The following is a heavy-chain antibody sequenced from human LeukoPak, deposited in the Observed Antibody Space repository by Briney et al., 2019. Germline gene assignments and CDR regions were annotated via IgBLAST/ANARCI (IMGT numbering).Heavy chain of an antibody. V-gene: IGHV4-59*01. CDR1: GGSISSYY. J-gene: IGHJ4*02. CDR2: LYYGGST. Sequence: SETLSLTCTVSGGSISSYYWKWIRQPPGKELEWVGSLYYGGSTNYNPSLKSRVTISLDTSKNQLSLKLSSVTAADTALYYCVRQLLPGAYFFDSWGQGTLVTVSS. D-gene: IGHD5-24*01. CDR3: VRQLLPGAYFFDS.